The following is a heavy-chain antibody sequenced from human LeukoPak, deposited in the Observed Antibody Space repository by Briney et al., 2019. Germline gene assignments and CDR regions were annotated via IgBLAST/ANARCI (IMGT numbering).Heavy chain of an antibody. J-gene: IGHJ3*02. Sequence: SVKVSCKASGGTFSTYAISWVRQAPGQGLQWMGEIIPSFGTANYAQKFQGRVTITTDESTSTAYMELSSLRSDDTAVYYCARQGGITIFGVAQPRGAFDIWGQGTAVTVSS. D-gene: IGHD3-3*01. V-gene: IGHV1-69*05. CDR3: ARQGGITIFGVAQPRGAFDI. CDR1: GGTFSTYA. CDR2: IIPSFGTA.